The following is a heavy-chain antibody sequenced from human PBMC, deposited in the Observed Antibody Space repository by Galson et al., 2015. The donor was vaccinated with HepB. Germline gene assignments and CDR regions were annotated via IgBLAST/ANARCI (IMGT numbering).Heavy chain of an antibody. V-gene: IGHV3-30*18. CDR2: ISSDERSK. CDR1: GFTFSTYG. Sequence: PRHSCAASGFTFSTYGMHWVRQAPGKGLEWVAIISSDERSKYYADSVKGRFTMSRDNSQNTLYLQMSSLRAEDTAVYYCVKEGGATFYFDSWGQGTLVTVSS. J-gene: IGHJ4*02. D-gene: IGHD2-21*01. CDR3: VKEGGATFYFDS.